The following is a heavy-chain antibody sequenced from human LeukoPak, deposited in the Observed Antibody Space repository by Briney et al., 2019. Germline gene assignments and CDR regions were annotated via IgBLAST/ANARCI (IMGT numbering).Heavy chain of an antibody. V-gene: IGHV4-59*08. D-gene: IGHD2-15*01. J-gene: IGHJ3*02. Sequence: SETLSLTCTVSGGSISSYYWSWIRQPPGKGLEWIGYIYYSGSTNYNPSLKSRVTISADTSKNQFSLKLSSVTAADTAVYYCARRGLGDAFDIWGQGTMVTVSS. CDR3: ARRGLGDAFDI. CDR1: GGSISSYY. CDR2: IYYSGST.